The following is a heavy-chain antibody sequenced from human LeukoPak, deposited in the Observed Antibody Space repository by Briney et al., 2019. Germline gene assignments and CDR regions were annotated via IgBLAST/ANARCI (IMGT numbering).Heavy chain of an antibody. Sequence: SETLSLTCAVYGGPFSGYSWTWIRQPPGKGLEWIGGIDRSGSTNYNPALKSRLTISVDTSKNQFSLKLSSVTAADTAVYYSARGSATGLAYWGQGTLVTVSS. V-gene: IGHV4-34*01. CDR3: ARGSATGLAY. CDR2: IDRSGST. D-gene: IGHD1-1*01. J-gene: IGHJ4*02. CDR1: GGPFSGYS.